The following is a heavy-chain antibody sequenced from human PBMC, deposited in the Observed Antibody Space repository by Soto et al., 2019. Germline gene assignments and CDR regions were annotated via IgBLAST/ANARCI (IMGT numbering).Heavy chain of an antibody. CDR3: AKDQGSGYGIRYFDY. Sequence: PGGSLRLSCAASGFTFSSYAMSWVRQAPGKGLEWVSAISGSGGSTYYADSVKGRFTISRDNSKNTLYLQMNSLRAEDTAVYYCAKDQGSGYGIRYFDYGGQGMLVTVAS. J-gene: IGHJ4*02. CDR2: ISGSGGST. V-gene: IGHV3-23*01. CDR1: GFTFSSYA. D-gene: IGHD5-12*01.